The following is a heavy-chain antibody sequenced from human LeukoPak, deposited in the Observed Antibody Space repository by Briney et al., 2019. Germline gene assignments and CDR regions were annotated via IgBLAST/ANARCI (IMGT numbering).Heavy chain of an antibody. CDR2: ICSSGSVK. CDR1: GFTVSTYE. Sequence: GGSLRPSCAASGFTVSTYEMNWVRQAPGKGRGWVSYICSSGSVKFYADCVKGRFPISRDNAKNSLHLQMNSLRAEDTDVYYCARDWLRLGYWGEGTLVTVSS. CDR3: ARDWLRLGY. D-gene: IGHD5-12*01. V-gene: IGHV3-48*03. J-gene: IGHJ4*02.